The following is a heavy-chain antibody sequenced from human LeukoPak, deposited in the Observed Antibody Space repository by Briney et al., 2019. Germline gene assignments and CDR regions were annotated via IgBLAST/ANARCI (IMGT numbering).Heavy chain of an antibody. Sequence: SETLSLTCTVSGGSISSYYWSWIRQPAGKGLEWIGRIYTSGSTNYNPSLKSRVTMSVDTSKNQFSLKLSSVTAADTAVYYCARDRAPELADAFDIWGQGTMVTVSS. CDR3: ARDRAPELADAFDI. D-gene: IGHD1-26*01. J-gene: IGHJ3*02. V-gene: IGHV4-4*07. CDR1: GGSISSYY. CDR2: IYTSGST.